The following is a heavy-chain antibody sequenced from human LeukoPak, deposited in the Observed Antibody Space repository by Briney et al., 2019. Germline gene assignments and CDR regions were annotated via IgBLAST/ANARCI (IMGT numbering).Heavy chain of an antibody. CDR2: IYPGDSDT. J-gene: IGHJ5*02. V-gene: IGHV5-51*01. D-gene: IGHD3-10*01. Sequence: GESLKISCKGSGYSFTSYWIGWVRQMPGKGLGWMGIIYPGDSDTRYSPSFQGQVTISADKSISTAYLQWSSLKASDTAMYYCARGSVGIWFGESRFDPWGQGTLVTVSS. CDR3: ARGSVGIWFGESRFDP. CDR1: GYSFTSYW.